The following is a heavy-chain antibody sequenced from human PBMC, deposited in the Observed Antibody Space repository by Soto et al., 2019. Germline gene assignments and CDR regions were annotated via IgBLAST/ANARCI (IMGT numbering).Heavy chain of an antibody. Sequence: PSETLSLSCAASGFTFSSYSMNWVRQAPGKGLEWVSSISSSSSYIYYADSVKGRFTISRDNAKNSLYLQMNSLRAEDTAVYYCARDYRSPVDYWGQGTLVTVSS. CDR2: ISSSSSYI. V-gene: IGHV3-21*01. CDR3: ARDYRSPVDY. J-gene: IGHJ4*02. CDR1: GFTFSSYS.